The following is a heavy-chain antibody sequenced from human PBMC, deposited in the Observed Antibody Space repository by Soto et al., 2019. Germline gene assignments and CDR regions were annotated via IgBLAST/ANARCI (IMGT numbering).Heavy chain of an antibody. J-gene: IGHJ4*02. V-gene: IGHV3-33*01. CDR1: GFTFSSYG. CDR3: ARTYYYDSRTYYNFDY. CDR2: VWYDGSNK. Sequence: GGSLRLSCAASGFTFSSYGMHWVRLAPGKGLEWVAVVWYDGSNKYYADSVKGRFTISRDNSKNTLYLQMNSLRAEDTAVYYCARTYYYDSRTYYNFDYWGQGTLVTVSS. D-gene: IGHD3-22*01.